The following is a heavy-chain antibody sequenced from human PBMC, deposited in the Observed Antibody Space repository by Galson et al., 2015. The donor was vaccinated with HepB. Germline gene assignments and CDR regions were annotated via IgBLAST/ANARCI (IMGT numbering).Heavy chain of an antibody. Sequence: SVKVSCKASGYTFTSYAMNWVRQAPGQGLKWMGWININTGNPTYAQGFTGRFVFSLDTSVSTAYLQISSLKAEDTAVYYCARDCSSTSCQQFWFDPWGQGTLVTVSS. D-gene: IGHD2-2*01. V-gene: IGHV7-4-1*02. CDR1: GYTFTSYA. CDR2: ININTGNP. CDR3: ARDCSSTSCQQFWFDP. J-gene: IGHJ5*02.